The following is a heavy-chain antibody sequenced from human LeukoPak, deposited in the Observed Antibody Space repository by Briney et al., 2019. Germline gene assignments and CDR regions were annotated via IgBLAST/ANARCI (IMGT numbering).Heavy chain of an antibody. Sequence: PSETLSLTCAVYGESFSAYYWSWIRQPPGKGLEWIGDINHSGSTNYNPSLKSRVTISVDTSKNQFSLKLNSVTAADTAVYYCARRYPSVRGANLRPQEVRKYYFDYWGHGTLVTVSS. V-gene: IGHV4-34*01. CDR1: GESFSAYY. J-gene: IGHJ4*01. D-gene: IGHD3-10*01. CDR2: INHSGST. CDR3: ARRYPSVRGANLRPQEVRKYYFDY.